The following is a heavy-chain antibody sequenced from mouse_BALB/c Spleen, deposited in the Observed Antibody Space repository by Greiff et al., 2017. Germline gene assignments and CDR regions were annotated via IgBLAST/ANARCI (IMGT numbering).Heavy chain of an antibody. Sequence: VKLVESGPGLVAPSQSLSITCTVSGFSLTSYGVHWVRQPPGKGLEWLGVIWAGGSTNYNSALMSRLSISKDNSKSQVFLKMNSLQTDDTAMYYCARGGTTVVALYYYAMDYWGQGTSVTVSS. D-gene: IGHD1-1*01. CDR3: ARGGTTVVALYYYAMDY. J-gene: IGHJ4*01. CDR2: IWAGGST. CDR1: GFSLTSYG. V-gene: IGHV2-9*02.